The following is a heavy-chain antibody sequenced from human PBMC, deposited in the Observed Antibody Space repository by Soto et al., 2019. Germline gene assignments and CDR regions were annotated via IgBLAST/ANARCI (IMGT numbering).Heavy chain of an antibody. CDR2: INPATGAA. CDR3: ARGGGVGVAGSAAFDM. D-gene: IGHD3-3*01. J-gene: IGHJ3*02. CDR1: GYPVTAYY. V-gene: IGHV1-2*02. Sequence: QLHLVQSGAVVKKPGASVTVSCSASGYPVTAYYMHWVRQAPGRGLEWMGGINPATGAAKYTQTFQGRVPITRDTAKSTVFMELSGLTSEDTAVFYCARGGGVGVAGSAAFDMWGQGTLVTVSS.